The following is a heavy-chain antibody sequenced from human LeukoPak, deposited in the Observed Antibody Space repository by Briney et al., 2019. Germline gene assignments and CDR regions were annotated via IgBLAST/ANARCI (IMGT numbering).Heavy chain of an antibody. CDR2: IKPDGSGK. CDR3: ATISAQTFDI. J-gene: IGHJ3*02. CDR1: GFSFRSHW. Sequence: GGSLRLSCVGSGFSFRSHWVNWVRQSPGKGLEWVANIKPDGSGKYYVDSARGRFTVSRDNAKNSAFLQMNSLRAEDTAIYYCATISAQTFDIWGQGTLVSVSS. D-gene: IGHD5-24*01. V-gene: IGHV3-7*01.